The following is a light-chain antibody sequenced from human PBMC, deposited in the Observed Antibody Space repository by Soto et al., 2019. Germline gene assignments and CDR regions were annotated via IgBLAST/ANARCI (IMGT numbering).Light chain of an antibody. CDR2: EVN. J-gene: IGLJ1*01. CDR1: SSDVGGYNY. Sequence: QSVLTQPPSASGSPGQSVAISCTGTSSDVGGYNYVSWYQQHPGKAPKLMIYEVNKRPSGVPDRFSGSKSGNTASLTVSGLQGEDEADYYCSSYAGSRNVFGTGTKVTVL. CDR3: SSYAGSRNV. V-gene: IGLV2-8*01.